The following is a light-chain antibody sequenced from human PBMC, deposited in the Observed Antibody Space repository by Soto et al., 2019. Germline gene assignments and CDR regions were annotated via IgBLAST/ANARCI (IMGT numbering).Light chain of an antibody. CDR2: AAS. Sequence: DIQMTQSPSSLSASVGDRVIITCRASQSISSYLNWYQQKPGKAPKLLIYAASSLQSGVPSRFSGSGSGTDFTLTISSLQPEDFATYYCQQRYTTPQTFGQGTKVEV. CDR3: QQRYTTPQT. V-gene: IGKV1-39*01. J-gene: IGKJ1*01. CDR1: QSISSY.